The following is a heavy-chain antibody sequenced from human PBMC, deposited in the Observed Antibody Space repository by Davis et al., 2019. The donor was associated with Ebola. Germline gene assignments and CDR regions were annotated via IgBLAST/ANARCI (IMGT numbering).Heavy chain of an antibody. Sequence: SLKISCAASGFTFDDYAMHWVRQAPGKGLEWVSGISWNSGSIGYADSVKGRFTISRDNAKNSLYLQMNSLRAEDTAVYYCAKSVYDPPDVWGQGTTVTVSS. D-gene: IGHD5/OR15-5a*01. V-gene: IGHV3-9*01. CDR2: ISWNSGSI. J-gene: IGHJ6*02. CDR3: AKSVYDPPDV. CDR1: GFTFDDYA.